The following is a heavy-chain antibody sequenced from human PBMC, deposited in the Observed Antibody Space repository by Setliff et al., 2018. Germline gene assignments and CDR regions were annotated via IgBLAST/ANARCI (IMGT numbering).Heavy chain of an antibody. CDR2: ISYDGSNK. Sequence: PGGSLRLSCAASGFTFSSYAMHWVRQAPGKGLEWVAVISYDGSNKYYADSAKGRFTISRDNSKNTLYLQMNSLRAEDTAVYYCARDSYTSPDYWGQGTLVTVSS. V-gene: IGHV3-30*01. CDR1: GFTFSSYA. J-gene: IGHJ4*02. CDR3: ARDSYTSPDY. D-gene: IGHD6-13*01.